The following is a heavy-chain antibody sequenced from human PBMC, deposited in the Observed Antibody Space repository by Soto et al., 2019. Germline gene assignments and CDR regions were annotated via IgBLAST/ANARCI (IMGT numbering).Heavy chain of an antibody. D-gene: IGHD2-15*01. V-gene: IGHV4-30-2*01. CDR2: IYHSGST. Sequence: SETLSLTCAVSGGSISSGGYSWSWIRQPPGKGLEWIGYIYHSGSTYYNPSLKSRVTISVDTSKNQFSLKLSSVTAADTAAYYCARGTPVDPWGQGTLVNVSS. CDR1: GGSISSGGYS. CDR3: ARGTPVDP. J-gene: IGHJ5*02.